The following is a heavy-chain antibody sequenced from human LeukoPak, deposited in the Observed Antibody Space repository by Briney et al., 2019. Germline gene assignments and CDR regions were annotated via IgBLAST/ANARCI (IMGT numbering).Heavy chain of an antibody. CDR2: IWYDGSNK. CDR3: AGEGRQWLVLFDY. Sequence: PGGSLRLSCAASGFTFSRYGMHWVREAPGKGLEWVAVIWYDGSNKYYADSVKGRFTISRDNSKNTLYLQMNGLRAEDTAVYYCAGEGRQWLVLFDYWGQGTLVTVSS. D-gene: IGHD6-19*01. CDR1: GFTFSRYG. V-gene: IGHV3-33*01. J-gene: IGHJ4*02.